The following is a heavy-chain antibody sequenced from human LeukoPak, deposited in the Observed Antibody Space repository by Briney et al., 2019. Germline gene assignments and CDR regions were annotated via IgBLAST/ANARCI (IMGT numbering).Heavy chain of an antibody. V-gene: IGHV1-69*13. D-gene: IGHD3-10*01. CDR3: ARTPLDFYGSGSYYIRHFDD. CDR2: IVPLFGKV. J-gene: IGHJ4*02. Sequence: SVKVSCKASGGTFSTHAIAWVRQATGQGLERMGGIVPLFGKVDYVQKFQDRVTISADESTSTAHMELRSLRFEDTAVYYCARTPLDFYGSGSYYIRHFDDWGQGTLVTVST. CDR1: GGTFSTHA.